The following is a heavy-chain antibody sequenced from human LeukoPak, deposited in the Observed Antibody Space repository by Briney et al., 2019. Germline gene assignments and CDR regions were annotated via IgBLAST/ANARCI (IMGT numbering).Heavy chain of an antibody. Sequence: GRSLRLSCAASGFTFSSYAMHWVRQAPGKGLEWVAVISYDRRNKYYADSVKGRFTISRDNSKNTLYLQMNSLRAEDTAVYYCARGGFLKYCSSTSRYALNWFDPWGQGTLVTVSS. V-gene: IGHV3-30*04. D-gene: IGHD2-2*01. CDR2: ISYDRRNK. CDR3: ARGGFLKYCSSTSRYALNWFDP. J-gene: IGHJ5*02. CDR1: GFTFSSYA.